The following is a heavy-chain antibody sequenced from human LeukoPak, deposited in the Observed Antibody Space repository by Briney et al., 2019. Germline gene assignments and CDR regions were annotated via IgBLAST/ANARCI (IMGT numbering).Heavy chain of an antibody. Sequence: PSETLPLTCTVSGGSISSSSYYWGWIRQPPGKGLEWIGSIYYSGSTYYNPSLKSRVTISVDTSKNQFSLKLSSVTAADTAVYYCARFDYGGPTYYFDYWGQGTLVTVSS. CDR3: ARFDYGGPTYYFDY. J-gene: IGHJ4*02. D-gene: IGHD3-16*01. V-gene: IGHV4-39*01. CDR1: GGSISSSSYY. CDR2: IYYSGST.